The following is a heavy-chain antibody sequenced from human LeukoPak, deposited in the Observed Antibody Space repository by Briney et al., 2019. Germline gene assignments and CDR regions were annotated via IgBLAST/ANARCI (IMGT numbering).Heavy chain of an antibody. J-gene: IGHJ4*02. V-gene: IGHV4-38-2*02. D-gene: IGHD1-20*01. CDR3: ARTITGRVDY. CDR1: GYSISSGYY. Sequence: SEALSPTCTVSGYSISSGYYWGWIRQPPGKGLEWIGSIYHSGSIYYNPSLKSRVTFSVDTSKNQFSLKLRSVTAADTAVYYCARTITGRVDYWGQGTLVTVSS. CDR2: IYHSGSI.